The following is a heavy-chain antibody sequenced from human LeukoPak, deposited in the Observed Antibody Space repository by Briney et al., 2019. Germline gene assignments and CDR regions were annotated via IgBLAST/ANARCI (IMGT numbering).Heavy chain of an antibody. CDR1: GFNFSDYY. V-gene: IGHV3-11*05. J-gene: IGHJ4*02. D-gene: IGHD4-17*01. CDR3: ARDSYADY. Sequence: GWSLRLSCAASGFNFSDYYMNWIRQAPGKGLEWVSYISSTSTYINYADSVKGRFTISRDNARNSLFLQMNSLRAEDTAVYYCARDSYADYWGQGTLVTVSS. CDR2: ISSTSTYI.